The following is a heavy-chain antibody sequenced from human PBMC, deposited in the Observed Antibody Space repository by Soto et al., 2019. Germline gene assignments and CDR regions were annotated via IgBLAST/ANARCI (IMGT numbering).Heavy chain of an antibody. Sequence: GESLKISCQASGYIFIDYWIGWVRQMPGKGLEWMGIVYPRDSDTRYSPSFQGQVTISADRSTGTAFLQWRSLKASDTALYYCARPPLPGYSIHFNSWGQGTLVTVSS. V-gene: IGHV5-51*01. CDR1: GYIFIDYW. J-gene: IGHJ4*02. D-gene: IGHD2-15*01. CDR2: VYPRDSDT. CDR3: ARPPLPGYSIHFNS.